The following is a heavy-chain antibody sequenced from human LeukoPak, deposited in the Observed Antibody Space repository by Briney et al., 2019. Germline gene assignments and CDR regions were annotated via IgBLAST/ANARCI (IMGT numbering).Heavy chain of an antibody. J-gene: IGHJ4*02. D-gene: IGHD4-17*01. CDR3: AKDYGDYDDYFDY. CDR1: GFTFSSYA. CDR2: ISGSGGST. Sequence: GGSLRLSCAASGFTFSSYAMSWVRQAPGKGLEWVSAISGSGGSTYYADSVKGRFTISRDNSKNTLYLQMNSLRAEDTAAYYCAKDYGDYDDYFDYWGQGTLVTVSS. V-gene: IGHV3-23*01.